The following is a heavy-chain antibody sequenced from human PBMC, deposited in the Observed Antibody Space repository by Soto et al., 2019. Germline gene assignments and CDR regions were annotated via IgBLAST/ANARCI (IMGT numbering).Heavy chain of an antibody. CDR2: IYYSGRT. J-gene: IGHJ4*02. CDR1: GASISSSDYY. CDR3: ARQEGYTAGCQGY. D-gene: IGHD5-18*01. Sequence: QVQLPESGPGLVKPSETLSLTCSVSGASISSSDYYWGWIRQPPGEGLEWIGSIYYSGRTNYNPSLNSRVTISLDTSKNQFSLKLSSVTAADTAVYYCARQEGYTAGCQGYWGQGTLVTVSS. V-gene: IGHV4-39*01.